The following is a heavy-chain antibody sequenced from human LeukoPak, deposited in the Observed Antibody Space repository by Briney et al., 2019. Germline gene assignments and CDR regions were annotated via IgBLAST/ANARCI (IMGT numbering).Heavy chain of an antibody. CDR1: SGSISSGGYW. V-gene: IGHV4-31*03. J-gene: IGHJ4*02. CDR2: LYYSGTT. CDR3: ASGSGRFYFDH. D-gene: IGHD3-10*01. Sequence: SETLSLTCSVSSGSISSGGYWWSWIRQHPAKGLEWIGYLYYSGTTYYNPSLKSRVTISIDKSKNLFSLKLRSVTAADTAVYYCASGSGRFYFDHWGQGTLVSVSS.